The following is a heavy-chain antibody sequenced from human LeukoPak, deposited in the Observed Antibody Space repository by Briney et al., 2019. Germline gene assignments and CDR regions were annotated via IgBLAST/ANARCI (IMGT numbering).Heavy chain of an antibody. D-gene: IGHD2-2*01. CDR2: IIPIFGTA. CDR3: ARDRARAHCSSTSCYGFDY. V-gene: IGHV1-69*05. J-gene: IGHJ4*02. CDR1: GGTFSSYA. Sequence: SVKVSCKASGGTFSSYAISWVRQAPGQGLEWMGGIIPIFGTANYAQKFQGRVTITTDESTSTAYMELSSLRSEDTAVYYCARDRARAHCSSTSCYGFDYWGQGTLVTVSS.